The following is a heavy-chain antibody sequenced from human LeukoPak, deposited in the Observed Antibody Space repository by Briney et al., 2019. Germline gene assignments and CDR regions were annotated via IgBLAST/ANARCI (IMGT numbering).Heavy chain of an antibody. D-gene: IGHD2-2*03. CDR3: AKDLGYCSSTSCQNWFDP. V-gene: IGHV3-30*02. J-gene: IGHJ5*02. Sequence: PPGGSLRLSCAASGFTFSSYGMHWVRQAPGKGLEWVAFIRYDGSNKYYADSVKGRSTISRDNSKNTLYLQMNSLRAEDTAVYYCAKDLGYCSSTSCQNWFDPWGQGTLVTVSS. CDR1: GFTFSSYG. CDR2: IRYDGSNK.